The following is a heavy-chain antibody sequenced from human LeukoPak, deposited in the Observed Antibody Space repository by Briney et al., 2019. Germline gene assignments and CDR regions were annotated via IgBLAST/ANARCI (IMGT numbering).Heavy chain of an antibody. V-gene: IGHV1-69*13. CDR3: ATAITGTTWLDAFDI. CDR2: IIPIFGTA. CDR1: GGTFSSYA. J-gene: IGHJ3*02. Sequence: GASVNVSCKASGGTFSSYAISWVRQAPGQGLEWMGWIIPIFGTANYAQKFQGRVTITADESTSTAYMELSSLRSEDTAVYYCATAITGTTWLDAFDIWGQGTMVTVSS. D-gene: IGHD1-7*01.